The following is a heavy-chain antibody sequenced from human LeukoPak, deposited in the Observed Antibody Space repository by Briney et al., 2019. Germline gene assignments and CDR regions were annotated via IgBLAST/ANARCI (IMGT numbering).Heavy chain of an antibody. CDR2: IYHSGST. CDR1: GGSLSGYY. Sequence: SETQSLTCTVSGGSLSGYYWSWIRHPPGKGLEWIGYIYHSGSTNSNPSLRSRLTISVDTSKNQFSLKLRSVTAADTAVYYCARRDYSSYYFDYWGQGSLVTVSS. J-gene: IGHJ4*02. CDR3: ARRDYSSYYFDY. V-gene: IGHV4-59*08. D-gene: IGHD3-10*01.